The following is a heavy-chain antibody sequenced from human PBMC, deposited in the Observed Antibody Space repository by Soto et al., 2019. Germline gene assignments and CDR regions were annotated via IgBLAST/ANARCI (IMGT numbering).Heavy chain of an antibody. D-gene: IGHD3-10*01. V-gene: IGHV4-59*08. Sequence: SETLSLTCTVSGGSISSYYWSWIRQPPGKGLEWIGYIYYSGSTNYNPSLKSRVTISVDTSKNQFSLKLSSVTAADTAVYYCARMGTMVRGVIYYYYYMDVWGKGTTVTVSS. J-gene: IGHJ6*03. CDR1: GGSISSYY. CDR2: IYYSGST. CDR3: ARMGTMVRGVIYYYYYMDV.